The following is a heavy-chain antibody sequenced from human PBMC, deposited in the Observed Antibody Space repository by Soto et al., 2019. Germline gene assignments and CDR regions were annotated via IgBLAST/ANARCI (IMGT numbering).Heavy chain of an antibody. CDR2: ISAYNGNT. Sequence: ASVKVSCKASGYTFTSYGISWVRQAPGQGLEWMGWISAYNGNTNYAQKLQGRVTMTTDTSTSTAYMELRSLRSDDTAVYYCAKDRGTVTTSHLYYGMDVWGQGTTVTVSS. J-gene: IGHJ6*02. CDR1: GYTFTSYG. CDR3: AKDRGTVTTSHLYYGMDV. V-gene: IGHV1-18*01. D-gene: IGHD4-17*01.